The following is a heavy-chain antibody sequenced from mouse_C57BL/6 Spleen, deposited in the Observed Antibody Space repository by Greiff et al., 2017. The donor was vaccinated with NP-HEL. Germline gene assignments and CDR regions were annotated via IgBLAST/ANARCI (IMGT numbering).Heavy chain of an antibody. CDR3: ARTLLLRFWYFDV. Sequence: QVQLQQPGTELVKPGASVKLSCKASGYTFTSYWMHWVKQRPGQGLEWIGNINPSNGGTNYNEKFKSKATLTVDKSSSTAYMQLSSLTSEDSAGYYCARTLLLRFWYFDVWGTRTTVTVSS. D-gene: IGHD1-1*01. CDR1: GYTFTSYW. V-gene: IGHV1-53*01. CDR2: INPSNGGT. J-gene: IGHJ1*03.